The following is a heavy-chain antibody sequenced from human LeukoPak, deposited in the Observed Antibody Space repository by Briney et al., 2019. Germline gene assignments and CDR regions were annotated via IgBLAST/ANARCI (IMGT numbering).Heavy chain of an antibody. D-gene: IGHD3-22*01. CDR3: ARLNFYDSTGYSPGHYMDV. CDR1: GGPIYSYY. Sequence: PSETLSLTCTVSGGPIYSYYWSWIRQTAGKGLEWIGRLYPGVSTNYNPSLKSRVTMSVDTSKNQFALKLSAVTAADTAVYYCARLNFYDSTGYSPGHYMDVWGKGTTVTVSS. V-gene: IGHV4-4*07. J-gene: IGHJ6*03. CDR2: LYPGVST.